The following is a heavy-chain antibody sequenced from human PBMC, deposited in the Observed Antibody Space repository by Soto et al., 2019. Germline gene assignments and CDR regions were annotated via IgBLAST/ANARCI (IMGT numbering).Heavy chain of an antibody. CDR1: GFTSSDYY. CDR3: ARSRYSSSPY. CDR2: ISNSGNTI. D-gene: IGHD6-6*01. Sequence: PGGTLRLSCAASGFTSSDYYMSWIRQAPGKGLEWVSYISNSGNTIDYADSVKGRFTISRDNAKNSLYLQMNSLRAEDTAVYYCARSRYSSSPYWGQGTLVTVSS. V-gene: IGHV3-11*01. J-gene: IGHJ4*02.